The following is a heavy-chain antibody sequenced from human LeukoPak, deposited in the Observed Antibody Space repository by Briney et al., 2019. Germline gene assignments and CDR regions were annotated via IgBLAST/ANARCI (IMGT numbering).Heavy chain of an antibody. D-gene: IGHD1-26*01. CDR2: IYYSGST. CDR3: ARLAGGSLDY. V-gene: IGHV4-39*01. CDR1: GGSISSSSYY. J-gene: IGHJ4*02. Sequence: SETLSLTCTVSGGSISSSSYYWGWIRQPPGKGLEWIGSIYYSGSTYYNPSLKSRVTISVDTSKNQFSLKLSSVTAAGTAVYYCARLAGGSLDYWGQGTLVTVSS.